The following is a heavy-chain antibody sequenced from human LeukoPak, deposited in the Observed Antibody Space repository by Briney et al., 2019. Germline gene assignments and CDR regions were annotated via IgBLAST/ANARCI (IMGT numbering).Heavy chain of an antibody. CDR2: ISGSGGST. V-gene: IGHV3-23*01. CDR1: GFTFSSYA. D-gene: IGHD7-27*01. CDR3: AKALPGDGDYADY. Sequence: GGSLRLSCAASGFTFSSYAMRWVRKAPGKGLEWFSAISGSGGSTYYADSVKGRFTISRDNSKNTPYLQMNSLRAEDTAVYYCAKALPGDGDYADYWGQGTLVTVSS. J-gene: IGHJ4*02.